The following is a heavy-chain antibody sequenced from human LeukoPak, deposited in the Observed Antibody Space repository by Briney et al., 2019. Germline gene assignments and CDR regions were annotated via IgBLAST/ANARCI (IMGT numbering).Heavy chain of an antibody. Sequence: PGGSLRLSCAASGFSLSSSWIHWVRQAPGKGLVWVSRITADGSTTIYADSVKGRFTISRDNAKNTLYLQMNSLRAEDTAVYSCARAAYGTSSLAFDLWGQGTMVTVSS. CDR2: ITADGSTT. D-gene: IGHD6-6*01. CDR1: GFSLSSSW. J-gene: IGHJ3*01. V-gene: IGHV3-74*01. CDR3: ARAAYGTSSLAFDL.